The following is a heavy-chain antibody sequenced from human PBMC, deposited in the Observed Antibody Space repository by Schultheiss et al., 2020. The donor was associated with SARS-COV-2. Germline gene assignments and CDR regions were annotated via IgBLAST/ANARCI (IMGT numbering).Heavy chain of an antibody. CDR2: ISAYNGNT. V-gene: IGHV1-18*04. J-gene: IGHJ5*02. CDR3: AKDPPPYCSSTSCSWFDP. Sequence: ASVEVSCKASGYTFTGYYMHWVRQAPGQGLEWMGWISAYNGNTNYVQELQGRVTLTTDTSTNTAYMELRSLRAEDTAVYYCAKDPPPYCSSTSCSWFDPWGQGTLVTVAS. CDR1: GYTFTGYY. D-gene: IGHD2-2*01.